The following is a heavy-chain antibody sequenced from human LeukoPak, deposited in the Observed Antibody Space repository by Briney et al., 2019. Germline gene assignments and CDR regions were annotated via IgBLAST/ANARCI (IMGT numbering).Heavy chain of an antibody. J-gene: IGHJ4*02. V-gene: IGHV4-39*01. Sequence: PSETLSLTCSVSGGSIISSNYYWGWIRQPPGKGLEWIGSIYQSGSGSSYYNPSLKSLVTISEDTSKNQFFLRLSSVTAADTAVYYCASTLRFLPYRRFDYWGQGTLVTVPS. D-gene: IGHD3-3*01. CDR3: ASTLRFLPYRRFDY. CDR1: GGSIISSNYY. CDR2: IYQSGSGSS.